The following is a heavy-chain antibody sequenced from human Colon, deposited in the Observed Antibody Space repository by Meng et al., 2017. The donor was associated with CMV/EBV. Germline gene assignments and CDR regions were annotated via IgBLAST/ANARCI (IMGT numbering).Heavy chain of an antibody. V-gene: IGHV3-23*01. CDR2: IRGSGANR. Sequence: GGSLRLSCAASGFMLSTSAMNWVRQAPGKGLEWVSVIRGSGANRYYADPVKGRFTISRDNSKNTLYLQINGLRDEDTAIYYCARARSTSNHGMDVWGQGTTVTVSS. D-gene: IGHD1-1*01. CDR3: ARARSTSNHGMDV. J-gene: IGHJ6*02. CDR1: GFMLSTSA.